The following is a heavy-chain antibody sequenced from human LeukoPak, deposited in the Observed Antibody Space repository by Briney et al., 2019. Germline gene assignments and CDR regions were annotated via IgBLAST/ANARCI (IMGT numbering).Heavy chain of an antibody. J-gene: IGHJ4*02. CDR3: ARSYSSSSWFDY. D-gene: IGHD6-6*01. V-gene: IGHV1-8*03. CDR1: GHTFTSYD. CDR2: MNPNSGNT. Sequence: ASVTVSFKASGHTFTSYDINWVRQAPGQGLEWMGWMNPNSGNTGYAQKFQGRVTITRNTSISTAYMELSSLRSEDTAVYYCARSYSSSSWFDYWGQGTLVTVSS.